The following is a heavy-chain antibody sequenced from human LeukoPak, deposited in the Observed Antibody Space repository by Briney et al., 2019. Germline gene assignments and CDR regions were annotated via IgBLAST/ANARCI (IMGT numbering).Heavy chain of an antibody. J-gene: IGHJ4*02. CDR3: AREATWGQWYFDH. CDR2: IAADGGVK. D-gene: IGHD6-19*01. CDR1: GITFSSHG. Sequence: GRSLGLSCVASGITFSSHGMDWVRQAPGKGLEWVAVIAADGGVKHYADSVKGRFTLSRDNSKNTLYLQMNSLSVEDTAVYYCAREATWGQWYFDHWGQGTPVTVSS. V-gene: IGHV3-30*03.